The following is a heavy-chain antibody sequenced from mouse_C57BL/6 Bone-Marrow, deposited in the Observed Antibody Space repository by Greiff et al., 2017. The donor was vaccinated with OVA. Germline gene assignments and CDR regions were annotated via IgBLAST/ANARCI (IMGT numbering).Heavy chain of an antibody. J-gene: IGHJ1*03. CDR1: GYTFTSYW. Sequence: VKLQQPGTELVKPGASVKLSCKASGYTFTSYWMHWVKQRPGQGLEWIGNINPSNGGTNYNEKFKSKATLTVDKSSSTAYMQLSSLTSEDSAVDYYARGRNWDNGWYFDVWGTGTTVTVSS. CDR3: ARGRNWDNGWYFDV. V-gene: IGHV1-53*01. D-gene: IGHD4-1*01. CDR2: INPSNGGT.